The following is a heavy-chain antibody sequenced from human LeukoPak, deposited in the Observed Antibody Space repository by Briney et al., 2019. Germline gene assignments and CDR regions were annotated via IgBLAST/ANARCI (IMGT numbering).Heavy chain of an antibody. D-gene: IGHD3-9*01. CDR2: ISSSSSTI. J-gene: IGHJ4*02. V-gene: IGHV3-48*04. CDR3: ARGYDISDY. Sequence: GGSLRLSCAASGFTFSSYWMSWVRQAPGKGLEWLSYISSSSSTIYYADSVKGRFTISRDNAKNSLYLQMNSLRAEDTAMYYCARGYDISDYWGQGTVVTVSS. CDR1: GFTFSSYW.